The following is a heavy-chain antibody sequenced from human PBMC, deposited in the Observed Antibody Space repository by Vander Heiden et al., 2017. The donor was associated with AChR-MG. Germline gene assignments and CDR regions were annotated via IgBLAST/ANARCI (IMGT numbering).Heavy chain of an antibody. V-gene: IGHV4-59*01. CDR1: GGSISSYY. J-gene: IGHJ5*02. Sequence: QVQLQESGPGLVKPSETLSLTCTVSGGSISSYYWSWIRQPPGKGLEWIGYIYYSGSTNYNPSLKSRVTISVDTSKNQFSLKLSSVTAADTAVYYCARFTMIVTQNGGNWFDPWGQGTLVTVSS. CDR3: ARFTMIVTQNGGNWFDP. CDR2: IYYSGST. D-gene: IGHD3-22*01.